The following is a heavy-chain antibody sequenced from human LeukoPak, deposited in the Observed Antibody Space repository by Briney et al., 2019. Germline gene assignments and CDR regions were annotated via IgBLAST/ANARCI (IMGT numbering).Heavy chain of an antibody. Sequence: SETLSLTCTVSGGSISSSSYYWSWIRQPPGKGLEWIGEINHSGSTNYNPSLKSRVTISVDTSKNQFSLKLSSVTAADTAVYYCARGQYSSSPLDYWGQGTLVTVSS. V-gene: IGHV4-39*07. CDR3: ARGQYSSSPLDY. CDR2: INHSGST. CDR1: GGSISSSSYY. D-gene: IGHD6-6*01. J-gene: IGHJ4*02.